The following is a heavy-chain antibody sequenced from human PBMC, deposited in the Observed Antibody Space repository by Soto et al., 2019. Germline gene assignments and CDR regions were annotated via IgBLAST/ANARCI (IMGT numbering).Heavy chain of an antibody. D-gene: IGHD2-15*01. V-gene: IGHV3-9*01. Sequence: EVQLVESGGGLVEPGRSLRLSCTASGFIFDDYAMHWVRQAPGKGLEWVSGISGNSGNKDYADSVKGRFTISRDNAKNSLFLQMSSLRAEDTALYFCAKDICTGGSCYSCYYYYMDVWGEGTTVIVSS. CDR2: ISGNSGNK. J-gene: IGHJ6*03. CDR1: GFIFDDYA. CDR3: AKDICTGGSCYSCYYYYMDV.